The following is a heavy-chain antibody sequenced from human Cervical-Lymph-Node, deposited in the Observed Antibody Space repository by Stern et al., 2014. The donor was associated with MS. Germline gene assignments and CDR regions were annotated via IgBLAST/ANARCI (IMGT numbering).Heavy chain of an antibody. J-gene: IGHJ4*02. CDR1: GFTVSRDY. CDR2: ITNVGST. Sequence: EVQLVESGGGVIQPGGSLRLYCTASGFTVSRDYMTWVRKAPGKGLEWVSLITNVGSTFYTDSVKGRFTSSRDDSKNTVYLHMTSLRAEDTAMYYCARDTSSPERSDWWGQGTLVTVSS. V-gene: IGHV3-53*01. CDR3: ARDTSSPERSDW. D-gene: IGHD1-1*01.